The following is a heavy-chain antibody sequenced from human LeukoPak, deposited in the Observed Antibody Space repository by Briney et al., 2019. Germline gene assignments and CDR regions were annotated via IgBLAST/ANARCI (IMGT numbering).Heavy chain of an antibody. CDR1: GGSISSSSYY. Sequence: PSETLSLTCTVSGGSISSSSYYWGWIRQPPGKGLEWIGSIYYSGSTYYNPSLKSRVTISVDTSKNQFSLKLSSVTVADTAVYYCARQRGYSYAYSFYYFDYWGQGTLVTVSS. CDR2: IYYSGST. D-gene: IGHD5-18*01. V-gene: IGHV4-39*01. CDR3: ARQRGYSYAYSFYYFDY. J-gene: IGHJ4*02.